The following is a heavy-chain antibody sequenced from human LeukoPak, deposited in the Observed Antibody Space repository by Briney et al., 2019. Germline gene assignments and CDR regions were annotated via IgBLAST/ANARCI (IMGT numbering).Heavy chain of an antibody. CDR3: ARSMVTTDRNFDH. D-gene: IGHD2-21*02. V-gene: IGHV4-59*12. CDR1: GGSISPYH. J-gene: IGHJ4*01. Sequence: SETLSLTCTVSGGSISPYHWAWIRQPPGRGPEWIGTVSHTGATQYIPSLTSRVTISLDTSKNQFSLSLDSVTAADTAVFYCARSMVTTDRNFDHWGQGTLVTVSS. CDR2: VSHTGAT.